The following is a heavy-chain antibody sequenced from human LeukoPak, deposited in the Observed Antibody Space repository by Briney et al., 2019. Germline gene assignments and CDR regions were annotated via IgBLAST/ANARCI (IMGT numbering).Heavy chain of an antibody. D-gene: IGHD5-24*01. Sequence: GGSLRLSCAASGFTFSSYGMHWVRQAPGKGLEWVAFIRYDGSNKYYADSVKGRFTISRDNSKNTLYLQMNSLRADDTAVYYCAMKVVPRPRLHDAFDFWGQGTVVTVSS. V-gene: IGHV3-30*02. J-gene: IGHJ3*01. CDR1: GFTFSSYG. CDR3: AMKVVPRPRLHDAFDF. CDR2: IRYDGSNK.